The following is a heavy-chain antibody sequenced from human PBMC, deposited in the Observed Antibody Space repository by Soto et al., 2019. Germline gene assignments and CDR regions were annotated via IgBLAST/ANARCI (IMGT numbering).Heavy chain of an antibody. J-gene: IGHJ4*02. CDR3: AGSQYDSSWFNFDY. V-gene: IGHV4-30-4*01. CDR2: IYYSETT. CDR1: GGPISSGDYY. Sequence: TLSLTCTVSGGPISSGDYYWSWIRQPPGKGLEWIGYIYYSETTYYNPSLKSRLIISVDTSKNQFSLKLSSVTAADTAVYYCAGSQYDSSWFNFDYWGQGTLVTVSS. D-gene: IGHD6-13*01.